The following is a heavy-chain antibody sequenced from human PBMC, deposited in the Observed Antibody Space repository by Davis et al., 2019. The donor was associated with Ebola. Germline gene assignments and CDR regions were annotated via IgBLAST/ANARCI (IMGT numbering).Heavy chain of an antibody. J-gene: IGHJ5*02. V-gene: IGHV1-69*13. D-gene: IGHD6-13*01. CDR3: ASLAAAFSWFDP. CDR1: GGTFSSYA. Sequence: SVKVSCKASGGTFSSYAISWVRQAPGQGLEWMGGIIPIFGTANYAQKFQGRVTITADESTSTAYMELSSLRSEDTAVYYCASLAAAFSWFDPWGQGTLVTVSS. CDR2: IIPIFGTA.